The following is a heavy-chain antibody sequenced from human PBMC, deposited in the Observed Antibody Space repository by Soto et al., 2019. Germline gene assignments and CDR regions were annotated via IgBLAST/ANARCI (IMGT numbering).Heavy chain of an antibody. V-gene: IGHV3-30-3*01. CDR1: GFTFSSYA. J-gene: IGHJ4*02. D-gene: IGHD3-22*01. CDR2: ISYDGSNK. Sequence: SCAASGFTFSSYAMHWVRQAPGKGLEWVAVISYDGSNKYYADSVKGRFTISRDNSKNTLYLQMNSLRAEDTAVYYCARESSGYYYSFDYWGQGTLVTVSS. CDR3: ARESSGYYYSFDY.